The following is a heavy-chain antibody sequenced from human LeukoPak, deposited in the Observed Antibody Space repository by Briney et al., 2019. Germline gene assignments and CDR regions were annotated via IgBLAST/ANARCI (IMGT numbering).Heavy chain of an antibody. V-gene: IGHV3-53*01. Sequence: ETLSLTCAVYGGSFSGYYWSWIRQPPGKGLEWVSVIYRGGDTYYADSVKGRFTISRDNSKNTLYLQMNNLRAEDTAVYYCARGVYDSGSPQFGFDYWGQGTLVTVST. CDR1: GGSFSGYY. CDR2: IYRGGDT. D-gene: IGHD3-10*01. CDR3: ARGVYDSGSPQFGFDY. J-gene: IGHJ4*02.